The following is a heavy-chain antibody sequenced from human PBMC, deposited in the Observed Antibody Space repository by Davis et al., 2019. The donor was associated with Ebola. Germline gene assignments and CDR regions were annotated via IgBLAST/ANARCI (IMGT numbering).Heavy chain of an antibody. CDR2: INPNSGGT. CDR1: GGTFSSYA. V-gene: IGHV1-2*02. J-gene: IGHJ4*02. D-gene: IGHD3-3*01. Sequence: ASVQVSCKASGGTFSSYAISWVRQAPGQGLEWMGWINPNSGGTNYAQKFQGRVTMTSDTSISTAYMELSRLRSDDTAVYYCARGSGYHSGGDFDYWGQGTLVTVSS. CDR3: ARGSGYHSGGDFDY.